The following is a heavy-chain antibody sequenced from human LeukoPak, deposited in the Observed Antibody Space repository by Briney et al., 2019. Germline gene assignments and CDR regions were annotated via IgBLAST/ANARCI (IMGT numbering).Heavy chain of an antibody. D-gene: IGHD3-10*01. J-gene: IGHJ4*02. CDR2: INPRGGSA. V-gene: IGHV1-46*01. CDR1: GYTFTSYY. Sequence: ASVKVSCKASGYTFTSYYMHWVRQASGQGLEWMGLINPRGGSASSAQKFQGRVTLTRDTSTSTVYMELSSLRSEDTAVYYCARDYHGSGSLTTFDYWGQGTLVTVSS. CDR3: ARDYHGSGSLTTFDY.